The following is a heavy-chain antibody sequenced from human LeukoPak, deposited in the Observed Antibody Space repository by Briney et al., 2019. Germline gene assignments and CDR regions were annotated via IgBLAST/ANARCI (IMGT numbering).Heavy chain of an antibody. V-gene: IGHV5-10-1*01. Sequence: GESLKISCKGSGYSFTSYWLSWVRQMPGKGLEWMGRIDPSDSYTNYSPSFQGHVTISADKSISTAYLQWSSLKASDTAMYYCAIKYYYYYGMDVWGQGTTVTVSS. CDR2: IDPSDSYT. CDR1: GYSFTSYW. J-gene: IGHJ6*02. CDR3: AIKYYYYYGMDV.